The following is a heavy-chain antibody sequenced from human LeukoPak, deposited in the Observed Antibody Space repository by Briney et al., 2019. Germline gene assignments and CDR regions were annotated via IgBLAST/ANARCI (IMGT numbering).Heavy chain of an antibody. CDR1: GYTFTSYG. J-gene: IGHJ3*02. V-gene: IGHV1-18*01. Sequence: ASVKVSCKASGYTFTSYGISWVRQAPGQGLEWMGWISAYNGNTDYAQKLQGRVTMTTDTSTSTAYMEQRSLRSDDTAVYYCARDPSMYYYDSSGSKRAFDIWGQGTMVTVSS. D-gene: IGHD3-22*01. CDR2: ISAYNGNT. CDR3: ARDPSMYYYDSSGSKRAFDI.